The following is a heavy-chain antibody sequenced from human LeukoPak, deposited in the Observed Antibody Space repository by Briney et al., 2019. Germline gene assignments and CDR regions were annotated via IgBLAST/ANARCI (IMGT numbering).Heavy chain of an antibody. D-gene: IGHD6-13*01. CDR3: ARESKAEQQLVDYYYMDV. J-gene: IGHJ6*03. V-gene: IGHV3-21*01. Sequence: GGSLRLSCAASRFTFSSYSMNWVRQAPGKGLEWVSSISSSSSYIYYADSVKGRFTISRDNAKNSLYLQMNSLRAEDTAVYYCARESKAEQQLVDYYYMDVWGKGTTVTVSS. CDR1: RFTFSSYS. CDR2: ISSSSSYI.